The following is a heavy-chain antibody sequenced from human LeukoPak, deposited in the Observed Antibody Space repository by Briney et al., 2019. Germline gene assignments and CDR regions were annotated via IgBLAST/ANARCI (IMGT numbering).Heavy chain of an antibody. V-gene: IGHV4-4*07. D-gene: IGHD6-13*01. CDR2: IYTSGST. J-gene: IGHJ2*01. Sequence: PSETLSLTCTVSGGSISSYYWSWIRQPAGKGLEWIGRIYTSGSTNYNPSLKSRVTMSVDTSKNQFSLKLSSVTAADTAVYHCAREKDRIAAAGRWYFDLWGRGTLVTVSS. CDR3: AREKDRIAAAGRWYFDL. CDR1: GGSISSYY.